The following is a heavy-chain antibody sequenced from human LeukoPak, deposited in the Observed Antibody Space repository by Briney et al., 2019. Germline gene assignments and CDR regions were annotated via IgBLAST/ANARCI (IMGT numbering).Heavy chain of an antibody. CDR1: GYTFTGYY. J-gene: IGHJ4*02. V-gene: IGHV1-2*04. CDR3: ARGSDIVVVVAASPPDY. D-gene: IGHD2-15*01. CDR2: INPNSGGT. Sequence: ASVKVSCKASGYTFTGYYMHWVRQAPGQGLEWMGWINPNSGGTNCAQKFQGWVTMTRDTSISTAYMELSRLRSDDTAVYYCARGSDIVVVVAASPPDYWGQGTLVTVSS.